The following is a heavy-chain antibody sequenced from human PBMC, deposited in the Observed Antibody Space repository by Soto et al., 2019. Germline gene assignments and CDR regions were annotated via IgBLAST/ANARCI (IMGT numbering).Heavy chain of an antibody. Sequence: PGESLKISCKGSGYIFTNYWIGWVRQMPGKGLEWMGIIYPGDSDSRNSPSFQGQVTISADKSITTAYLQWSSLKASDTAMYYCERHFSKYSGSGWYFDYCGQXTLVTVSA. CDR3: ERHFSKYSGSGWYFDY. V-gene: IGHV5-51*01. J-gene: IGHJ4*02. CDR2: IYPGDSDS. CDR1: GYIFTNYW. D-gene: IGHD1-26*01.